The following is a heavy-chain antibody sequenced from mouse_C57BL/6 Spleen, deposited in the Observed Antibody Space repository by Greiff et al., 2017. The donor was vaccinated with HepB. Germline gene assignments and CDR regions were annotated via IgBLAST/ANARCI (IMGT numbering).Heavy chain of an antibody. V-gene: IGHV5-17*01. J-gene: IGHJ3*01. CDR3: ARRVGNSWFAY. CDR1: GFTFSDYG. CDR2: ISSGSSTI. D-gene: IGHD2-1*01. Sequence: EVMLVESGGGLVKPGGSLKLSCAASGFTFSDYGMHWVRQAPEKGLEWVAYISSGSSTIYYADTVKGRFTISRANAKNTLFLQMTSLRSEDTAMYYCARRVGNSWFAYWGQGTLVTVSA.